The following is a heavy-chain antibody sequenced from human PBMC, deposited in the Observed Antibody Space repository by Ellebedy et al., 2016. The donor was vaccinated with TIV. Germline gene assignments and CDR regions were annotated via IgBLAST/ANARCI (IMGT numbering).Heavy chain of an antibody. D-gene: IGHD3-10*01. CDR2: VIHTGST. Sequence: SQTLSLTCAVYGDSFSGYYWSWIRQPPGKGLEWIGEVIHTGSTNYNPSLKSRVTISVDTSKNQFSLNLRSVTAADTAVYYCARVRRESLWFAESQYFFDYWGQGTLVTVSS. CDR3: ARVRRESLWFAESQYFFDY. V-gene: IGHV4-34*12. J-gene: IGHJ4*02. CDR1: GDSFSGYY.